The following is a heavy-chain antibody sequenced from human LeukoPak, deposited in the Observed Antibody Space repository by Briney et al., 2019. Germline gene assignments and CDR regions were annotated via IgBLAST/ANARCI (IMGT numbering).Heavy chain of an antibody. CDR1: GFTVSSNY. CDR2: MYSGGST. D-gene: IGHD5-12*01. Sequence: GGSLRLSCAASGFTVSSNYMSWVRQAPGKGLEWVSVMYSGGSTYYADSVKGRFTISRDNSKNTLYLQMNSLRAEDTAVYYCARESSGYDPYFDYWGQGTLVTVSS. J-gene: IGHJ4*02. CDR3: ARESSGYDPYFDY. V-gene: IGHV3-53*01.